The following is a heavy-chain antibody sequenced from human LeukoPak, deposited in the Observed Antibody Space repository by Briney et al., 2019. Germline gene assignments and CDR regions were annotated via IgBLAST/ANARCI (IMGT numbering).Heavy chain of an antibody. CDR1: GGSISSYY. J-gene: IGHJ4*02. CDR3: ARDLGADSFSWYGYGF. Sequence: PSETLSLTCTVSGGSISSYYWSWIRQPPGKGLEWFGYIHYSGTTNYNPSLKSRVTISVDTSKNQFSLKLSSVTAADTAVYYCARDLGADSFSWYGYGFWGQGTLVTVSS. V-gene: IGHV4-59*01. CDR2: IHYSGTT. D-gene: IGHD6-13*01.